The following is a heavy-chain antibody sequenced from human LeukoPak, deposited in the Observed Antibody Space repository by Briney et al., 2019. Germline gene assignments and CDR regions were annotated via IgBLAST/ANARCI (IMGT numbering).Heavy chain of an antibody. V-gene: IGHV1-18*01. CDR2: ISAYNGNT. Sequence: GASVKVSCKASGYTFTSYGISWVRQAPGQGLEWMGWISAYNGNTNYAQKLQGRVTMTTDTSTSTAYMELRSLRSDDTAVYCCARDGYYYDDPLLDYWGQGTLVTVSS. J-gene: IGHJ4*02. D-gene: IGHD3-22*01. CDR1: GYTFTSYG. CDR3: ARDGYYYDDPLLDY.